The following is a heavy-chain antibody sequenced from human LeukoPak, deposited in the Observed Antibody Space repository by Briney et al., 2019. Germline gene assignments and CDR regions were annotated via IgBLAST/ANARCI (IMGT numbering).Heavy chain of an antibody. V-gene: IGHV4-59*01. CDR1: GVSICRFC. J-gene: IGHJ4*02. CDR2: IYYRGST. Sequence: SETLSLPCTVSGVSICRFCWTWIRQPPGKGLEWIGCIYYRGSTYYNPSLKSRVTISVDTSENQFSLNLSSVTAADTAVYYCARVGPTSRAFDYWGRGTLVTVSS. D-gene: IGHD1-26*01. CDR3: ARVGPTSRAFDY.